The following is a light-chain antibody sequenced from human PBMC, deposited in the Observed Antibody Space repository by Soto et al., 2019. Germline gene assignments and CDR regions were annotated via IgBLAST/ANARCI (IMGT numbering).Light chain of an antibody. Sequence: DIQMTQSPSSLSASVGDRVTITCRASQSISSYLNWYQQKPGKAPKLLIYAASSLQSGVPSRFSGSGSGTDFTLTIDRLQSADFAVYYCQQYDRWPVTFGGGTKVDIK. CDR3: QQYDRWPVT. V-gene: IGKV1-39*01. CDR2: AAS. CDR1: QSISSY. J-gene: IGKJ4*01.